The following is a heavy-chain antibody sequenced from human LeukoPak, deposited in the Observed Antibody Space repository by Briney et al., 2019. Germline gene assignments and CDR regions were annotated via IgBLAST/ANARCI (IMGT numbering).Heavy chain of an antibody. J-gene: IGHJ4*02. V-gene: IGHV3-74*01. CDR1: GFTFSSYW. CDR3: ARVGRELTIDY. CDR2: INSDGSST. Sequence: PGGSLRLSCAASGFTFSSYWMHWVRQAPGKGLVWFSRINSDGSSTSYADSVKGRFTISRDNAKNTLYLQMNSLRAEDTAVYYCARVGRELTIDYWGQGTLVTVSS. D-gene: IGHD1-26*01.